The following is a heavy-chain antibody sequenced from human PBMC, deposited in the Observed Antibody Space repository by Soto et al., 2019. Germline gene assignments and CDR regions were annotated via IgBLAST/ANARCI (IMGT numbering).Heavy chain of an antibody. V-gene: IGHV4-30-4*01. Sequence: QVQLQESGPGLLKPSQTLSLACTVSGDSISSDDYYWSWIRQPPGKGLEWIGYIYYTGRTNYSPSLESRLTISIDRPKNQFSLTLSSVSAADTALYYCARDRASSPDYFDSWGKGTLVTVSS. J-gene: IGHJ4*02. CDR1: GDSISSDDYY. D-gene: IGHD6-6*01. CDR3: ARDRASSPDYFDS. CDR2: IYYTGRT.